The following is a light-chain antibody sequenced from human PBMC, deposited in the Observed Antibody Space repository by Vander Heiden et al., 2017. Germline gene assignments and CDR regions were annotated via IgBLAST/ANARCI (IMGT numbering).Light chain of an antibody. CDR2: LGS. J-gene: IGKJ2*01. CDR1: QSLLHSNGYNY. CDR3: MQDRQPYT. V-gene: IGKV2-28*01. Sequence: DIVMPQSPLSLPVTPWEPASSSCRSSQSLLHSNGYNYLDWYLQKPGQSPQLLSYLGSYRASGVPDRFSGSGSGTEVKLNISRVEAEDVGVYYCMQDRQPYTCGQGTKLEIK.